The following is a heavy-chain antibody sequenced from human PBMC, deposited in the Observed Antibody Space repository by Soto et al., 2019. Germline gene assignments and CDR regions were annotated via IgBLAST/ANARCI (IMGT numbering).Heavy chain of an antibody. Sequence: PSETLSLTCTVSGGSISSYYWSWIRQSPGKGLEWIGYIYDSGSTKYNPSFKSRVTISVDTSKNQFSLNLNSVTAADTAVYYCARVPGYSYRYGYFDCWGLGTLVTVSS. D-gene: IGHD5-18*01. CDR2: IYDSGST. CDR3: ARVPGYSYRYGYFDC. V-gene: IGHV4-59*01. J-gene: IGHJ4*02. CDR1: GGSISSYY.